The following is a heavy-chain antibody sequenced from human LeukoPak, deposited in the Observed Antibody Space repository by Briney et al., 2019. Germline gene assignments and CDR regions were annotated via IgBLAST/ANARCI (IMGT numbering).Heavy chain of an antibody. Sequence: PSETLSLTCAVYGGSFSGYYWSWIRQPPGKGLEWIGEINHSGSTNYSPSLKSRVTLSLDTSKNQFSLKLSSVTAADTTVYYCARVLGGYSSGWYGRAFDVWGQGTMVTVSS. J-gene: IGHJ3*01. CDR3: ARVLGGYSSGWYGRAFDV. V-gene: IGHV4-34*01. CDR1: GGSFSGYY. D-gene: IGHD6-19*01. CDR2: INHSGST.